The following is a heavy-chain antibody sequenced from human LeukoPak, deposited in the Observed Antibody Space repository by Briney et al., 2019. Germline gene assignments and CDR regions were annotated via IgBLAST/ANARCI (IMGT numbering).Heavy chain of an antibody. V-gene: IGHV1-2*06. J-gene: IGHJ4*02. CDR1: GDSFTGYC. D-gene: IGHD1-26*01. Sequence: ASVRVSCKAAGDSFTGYCMDRVRQAPGQWLEWMGRINPNSGGTNYAQKFQGRVTMTRDTSISTAYMELSRLRSDDTAVYYCARVRSGSYPDYWGQGTLVTVSS. CDR2: INPNSGGT. CDR3: ARVRSGSYPDY.